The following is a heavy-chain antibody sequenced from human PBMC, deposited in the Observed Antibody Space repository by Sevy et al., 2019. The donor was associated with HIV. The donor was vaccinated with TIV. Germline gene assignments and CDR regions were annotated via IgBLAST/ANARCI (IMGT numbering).Heavy chain of an antibody. V-gene: IGHV1-2*02. J-gene: IGHJ4*02. Sequence: ASVKVSCKASGYTFTGYYMHWVRQAPGQGLEWMGGINPDSGGPNYAPKFQGRVTLTRDTSISTAYMELSRLKSDDTAVYYCGRDDRDCYFDYWGQGTLVTVSS. D-gene: IGHD2-21*01. CDR1: GYTFTGYY. CDR2: INPDSGGP. CDR3: GRDDRDCYFDY.